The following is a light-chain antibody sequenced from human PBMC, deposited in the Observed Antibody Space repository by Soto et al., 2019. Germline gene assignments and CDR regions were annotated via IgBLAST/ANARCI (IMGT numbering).Light chain of an antibody. J-gene: IGKJ1*01. CDR2: DAS. CDR3: QQYNNWPQT. CDR1: QSVSGD. Sequence: IVLTQSPGTLSLSPGEGAXLSCTASQSVSGDYLAWYQSKPGQAPRLLIYDASTRATGVPASFSGSGSGTGFTLTISSLQSEDFALYYCQQYNNWPQTFGQGTKVDI. V-gene: IGKV3-15*01.